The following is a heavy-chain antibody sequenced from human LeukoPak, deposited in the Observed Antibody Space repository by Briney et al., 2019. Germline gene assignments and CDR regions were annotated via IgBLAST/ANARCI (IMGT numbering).Heavy chain of an antibody. CDR3: AKVITGTTLVVDY. D-gene: IGHD1-7*01. V-gene: IGHV3-30*18. Sequence: GGSLRLSRAASGFTFSSYGMHWVRQAPGKGLEWVAVTSYDGSNKYYADSVKGRFTISRDNSKNTLYLQMNSLRAEDTAVYYCAKVITGTTLVVDYWGQGTLVTVSS. CDR1: GFTFSSYG. CDR2: TSYDGSNK. J-gene: IGHJ4*02.